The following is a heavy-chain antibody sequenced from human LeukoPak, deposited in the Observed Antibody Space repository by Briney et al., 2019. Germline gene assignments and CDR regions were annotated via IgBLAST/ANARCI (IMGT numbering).Heavy chain of an antibody. CDR2: IYTSGST. CDR3: ARVASSSAGGVDY. CDR1: GGSISSGSYY. D-gene: IGHD6-6*01. V-gene: IGHV4-61*02. J-gene: IGHJ4*02. Sequence: SETLSLTCTVSGGSISSGSYYWSWIRQPAGKGLEWIGRIYTSGSTNYNPSLKSRVTISVDTSKNQFSLKLSSVTAADTAVYYCARVASSSAGGVDYWGQGTLVAVSS.